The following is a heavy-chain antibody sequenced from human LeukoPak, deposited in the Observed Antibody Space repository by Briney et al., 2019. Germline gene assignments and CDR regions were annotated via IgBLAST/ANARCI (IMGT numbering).Heavy chain of an antibody. CDR3: ARGRVYYDSSGYYWDHFDY. J-gene: IGHJ4*02. CDR2: IYHSGST. CDR1: GGSISSGGYS. V-gene: IGHV4-30-2*01. Sequence: SETLSLTCAVSGGSISSGGYSWSWIRQPPGKGLEWIGYIYHSGSTYYNPSLKSRVTVSVDRSKNQFSLKLSSVTAADTAVYYCARGRVYYDSSGYYWDHFDYWGQGTLVTVSS. D-gene: IGHD3-22*01.